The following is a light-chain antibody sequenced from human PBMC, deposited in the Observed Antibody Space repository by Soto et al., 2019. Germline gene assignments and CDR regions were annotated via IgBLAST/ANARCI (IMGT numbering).Light chain of an antibody. V-gene: IGKV3-11*01. J-gene: IGKJ1*01. CDR3: QQRSNWPRT. Sequence: EIVLTQSPATLSLSTGERATLSCRASQSVSSYLAWYQQKPGQAPRLLIYDASNRATDIPARFSGSGSGTDFTLTISSLEPEDFAVYYCQQRSNWPRTFGQGIKVDIK. CDR1: QSVSSY. CDR2: DAS.